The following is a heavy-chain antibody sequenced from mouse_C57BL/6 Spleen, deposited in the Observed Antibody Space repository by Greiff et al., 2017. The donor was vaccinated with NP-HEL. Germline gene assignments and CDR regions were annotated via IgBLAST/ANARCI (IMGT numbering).Heavy chain of an antibody. Sequence: QVQLQQPGAELVRPGTSVKLSCKASGYTFTSYWMHWVKQRPGQGLEWIGVIDPSDSYTNYNQKFKGKATLTVDTSSSTAYMQLSSLTSEDSAVYYCAGGNYLDYWGQGTTLTVSS. CDR2: IDPSDSYT. J-gene: IGHJ2*01. CDR3: AGGNYLDY. CDR1: GYTFTSYW. V-gene: IGHV1-59*01.